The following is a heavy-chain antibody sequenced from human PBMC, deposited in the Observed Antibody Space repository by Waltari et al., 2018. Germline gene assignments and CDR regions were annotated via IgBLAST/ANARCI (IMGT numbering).Heavy chain of an antibody. CDR3: TRGRVDFAY. J-gene: IGHJ4*02. CDR1: GFTFSSYW. V-gene: IGHV3-7*01. CDR2: IKEDGSEI. Sequence: EVQLVESGGGLVQPGGSRRLSCAASGFTFSSYWMSWVRQAPGKGLEWVANIKEDGSEIYYVDSVKGRFTISRDNAKNSLYLQMNSLRAEDTAMFYCTRGRVDFAYWGQGTLVTVSS.